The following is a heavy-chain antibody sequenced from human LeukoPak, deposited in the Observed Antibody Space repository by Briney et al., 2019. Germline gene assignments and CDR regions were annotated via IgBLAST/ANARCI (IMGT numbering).Heavy chain of an antibody. Sequence: GGSLRLSCAASGFTFNNYAMNWVRQAPGKGLEWVSSISSSSSYIYYADSVKGRFTISRDNAKNLLYLQMNSLRAEDTAVYYCARVSFGRDYVWGSYRLDFDYWGQGTLVTVSS. D-gene: IGHD3-16*02. J-gene: IGHJ4*02. CDR2: ISSSSSYI. CDR3: ARVSFGRDYVWGSYRLDFDY. CDR1: GFTFNNYA. V-gene: IGHV3-21*01.